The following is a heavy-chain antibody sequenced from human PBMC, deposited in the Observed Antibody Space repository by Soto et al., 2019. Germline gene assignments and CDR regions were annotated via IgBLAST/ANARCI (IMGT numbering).Heavy chain of an antibody. CDR1: GYTYSVDD. CDR2: MNPNSGDT. V-gene: IGHV1-8*01. CDR3: ARTFTRSWGTDFDY. J-gene: IGHJ4*02. Sequence: ASRKRYCKTAGYTYSVDDGDWGRKKNGQGLEWMGWMNPNSGDTGYAQKFQGRVTMARDTSISTAYMELSSLRSEDTAVYYCARTFTRSWGTDFDYWVQGSLV. D-gene: IGHD6-6*01.